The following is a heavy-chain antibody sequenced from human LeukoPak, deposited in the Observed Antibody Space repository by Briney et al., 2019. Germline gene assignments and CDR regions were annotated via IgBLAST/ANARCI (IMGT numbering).Heavy chain of an antibody. V-gene: IGHV3-74*01. D-gene: IGHD4-23*01. CDR2: IASDGSST. CDR1: GFTVSSSY. CDR3: ARGRPHGNDY. J-gene: IGHJ4*02. Sequence: GGSLRLSCAASGFTVSSSYMSWVRQAPGKGLVWVSRIASDGSSTTYADSVKGRFSISRDNAKNTLYLQMNSLRVEDTAVYYCARGRPHGNDYWGQGTLVTVSS.